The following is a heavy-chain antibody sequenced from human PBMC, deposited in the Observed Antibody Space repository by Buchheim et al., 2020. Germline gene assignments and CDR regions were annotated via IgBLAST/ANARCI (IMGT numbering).Heavy chain of an antibody. CDR2: IIPILGIA. V-gene: IGHV1-69*08. Sequence: QVQLVQSGAEVKKPGSSVKVSCKASGGTFSSYTISWVRQAPGQGLEWMGRIIPILGIANYAQKFQGRVTITADNSTSTAYMELSSLRSEDTAVYYCARDIRYYDSSGYYPLGYWGQGTL. CDR1: GGTFSSYT. CDR3: ARDIRYYDSSGYYPLGY. J-gene: IGHJ4*02. D-gene: IGHD3-22*01.